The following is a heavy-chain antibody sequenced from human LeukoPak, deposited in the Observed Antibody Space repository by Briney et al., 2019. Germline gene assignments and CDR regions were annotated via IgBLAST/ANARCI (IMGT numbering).Heavy chain of an antibody. D-gene: IGHD3-22*01. J-gene: IGHJ4*02. CDR3: ARSYTSSGYYYGVAY. CDR2: IKHDGRDK. V-gene: IGHV3-7*01. Sequence: GGSLRLSCTASGFTFNNYWMTWVRQAPGKGLEWVATIKHDGRDKRYADSVKGRFAISRDNANNSLHLQMNSLRAEDTAVYLCARSYTSSGYYYGVAYWGQGTLVTVSS. CDR1: GFTFNNYW.